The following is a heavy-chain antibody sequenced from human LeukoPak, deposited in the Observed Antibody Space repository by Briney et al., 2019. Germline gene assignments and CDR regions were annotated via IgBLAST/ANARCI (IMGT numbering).Heavy chain of an antibody. CDR2: IIPSLGKA. V-gene: IGHV1-69*04. J-gene: IGHJ5*02. Sequence: SVKVSFKASGGTFSSYAISWVRQAPGQGLEWMGRIIPSLGKANYAQKFWGRVTITADKSTSTAYMELSSLRSEDTAVYYCARGSGIAVAGTGWFEPWGQGTLVTVPS. CDR1: GGTFSSYA. D-gene: IGHD6-19*01. CDR3: ARGSGIAVAGTGWFEP.